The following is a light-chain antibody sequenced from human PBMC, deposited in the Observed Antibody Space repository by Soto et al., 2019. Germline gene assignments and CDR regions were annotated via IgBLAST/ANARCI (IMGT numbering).Light chain of an antibody. Sequence: QSALTQPPSASGSPGQSVTISCTGTSSDVGAYIYVSWYQQHPGKAPKLMIYEVSKRPSGVPDRFSGSKSGNTASLTVYGLQAEDEADYYCSSYAGSNTVIFGGGTKLTVL. CDR3: SSYAGSNTVI. J-gene: IGLJ2*01. CDR1: SSDVGAYIY. V-gene: IGLV2-8*01. CDR2: EVS.